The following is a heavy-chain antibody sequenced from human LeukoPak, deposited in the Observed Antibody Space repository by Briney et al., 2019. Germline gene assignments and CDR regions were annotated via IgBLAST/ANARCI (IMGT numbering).Heavy chain of an antibody. CDR3: ARDGYVDL. V-gene: IGHV1-18*01. CDR1: GYTFTSYG. J-gene: IGHJ2*01. CDR2: ISPYNGKT. D-gene: IGHD6-13*01. Sequence: ASVKVSCKASGYTFTSYGLAWVRQAPGQGLEWIGWISPYNGKTTYAQNLQGRVTTTTDTSTSTAYMEMRSLGPDDTAVYYCARDGYVDLWGRGTLVTVSS.